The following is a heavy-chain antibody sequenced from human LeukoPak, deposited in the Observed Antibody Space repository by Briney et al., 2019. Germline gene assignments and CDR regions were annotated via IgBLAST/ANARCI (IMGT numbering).Heavy chain of an antibody. J-gene: IGHJ4*02. CDR2: IYHSGST. CDR3: ARSRKGRNCSSTSCYLVPSMILDY. Sequence: TSETLSLTCTVSGGSISSYYWGWIRQPPGKGLEWIGSIYHSGSTYYNPSLKSRVTISVDTSKNQFSLKLSSVTAADTAVYYCARSRKGRNCSSTSCYLVPSMILDYWGQGTLVTVSS. V-gene: IGHV4-38-2*02. D-gene: IGHD2-2*01. CDR1: GGSISSYY.